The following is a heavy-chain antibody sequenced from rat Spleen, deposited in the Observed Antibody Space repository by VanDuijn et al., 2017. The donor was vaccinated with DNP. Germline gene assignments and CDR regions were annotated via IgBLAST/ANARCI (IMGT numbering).Heavy chain of an antibody. CDR2: ISPRHNIV. D-gene: IGHD1-11*01. CDR3: ARDNYAGYY. Sequence: EVQLVESGGGLVQPGSSLRLSCAASGFTFSNFGFHWIRQAPTKGLEWVSSISPRHNIVHYRDSVKGRFTISRDITKNTLYLQMNSLRSEDTATYYCARDNYAGYYWGHGVIVTVSS. J-gene: IGHJ2*01. V-gene: IGHV5-19*01. CDR1: GFTFSNFG.